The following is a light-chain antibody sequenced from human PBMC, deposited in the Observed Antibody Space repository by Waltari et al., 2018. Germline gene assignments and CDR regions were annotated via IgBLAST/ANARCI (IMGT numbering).Light chain of an antibody. J-gene: IGLJ2*01. CDR2: IDN. CDR3: AAWDSRLNGVV. Sequence: QSVLTQPPSASGTPGQRVSISCSGSASTIGRDSANGYQQLPGAAPKLLIYIDNRRPSGVPDRFSGSKSGTSASLAISGLQSEDEADYYCAAWDSRLNGVVFGGGTRLTVI. CDR1: ASTIGRDS. V-gene: IGLV1-44*01.